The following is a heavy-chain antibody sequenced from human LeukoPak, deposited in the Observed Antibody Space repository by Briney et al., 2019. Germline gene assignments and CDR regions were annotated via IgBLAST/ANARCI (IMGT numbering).Heavy chain of an antibody. J-gene: IGHJ4*02. CDR3: ARHMGVNYYDSSGYLTRSFDY. CDR1: GGSISSYY. Sequence: SETLSLTCTVSGGSISSYYWSWIRQPPGKGLEWIGYIYYSGSTNYNPSLKSRVTISVDTSKNQFSLKLSSVTAADTAVYYCARHMGVNYYDSSGYLTRSFDYWGQGTLVTVSS. V-gene: IGHV4-59*08. D-gene: IGHD3-22*01. CDR2: IYYSGST.